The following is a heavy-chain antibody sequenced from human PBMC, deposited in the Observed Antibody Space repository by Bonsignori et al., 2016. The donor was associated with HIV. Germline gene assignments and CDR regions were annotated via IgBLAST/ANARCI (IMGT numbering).Heavy chain of an antibody. CDR3: VKDVYDSSGFGDY. V-gene: IGHV3-9*01. D-gene: IGHD3-22*01. CDR2: ISWNSGRR. Sequence: VRQAPGKGLEWVAGISWNSGRRDYADSVKGRFTISRDNAKNSIYLQMNRLRAEDTALYYCVKDVYDSSGFGDYWGQGTLVTVSS. J-gene: IGHJ4*02.